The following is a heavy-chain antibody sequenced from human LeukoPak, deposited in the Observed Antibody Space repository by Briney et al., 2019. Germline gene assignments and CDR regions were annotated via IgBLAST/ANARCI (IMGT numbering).Heavy chain of an antibody. Sequence: PSETLSLTCTVSGGSTSSSTYYWGWIRQPPGKDLEWIGSVFYSGSTYYTPSLKSRVTISVDTSKNQFSLKLSSVTAADTAVYYCARGPLNPRIAVAGTIDYWGQGTLVTVSS. J-gene: IGHJ4*02. CDR2: VFYSGST. CDR1: GGSTSSSTYY. V-gene: IGHV4-39*07. CDR3: ARGPLNPRIAVAGTIDY. D-gene: IGHD6-19*01.